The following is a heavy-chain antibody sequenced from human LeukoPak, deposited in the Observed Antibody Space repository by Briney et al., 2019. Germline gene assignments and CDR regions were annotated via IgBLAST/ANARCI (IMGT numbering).Heavy chain of an antibody. Sequence: ASVKVSCKASGYTFTNYAVHWVRLAPGQGLEWMGWISAGNGKTKYSQKLQGRGTITRDTSASTAYMELSSLRSEDTAVYYCARDVIDGRGYSFGYDYWGQGTLVTVSS. CDR1: GYTFTNYA. J-gene: IGHJ4*02. CDR2: ISAGNGKT. D-gene: IGHD5-18*01. V-gene: IGHV1-3*01. CDR3: ARDVIDGRGYSFGYDY.